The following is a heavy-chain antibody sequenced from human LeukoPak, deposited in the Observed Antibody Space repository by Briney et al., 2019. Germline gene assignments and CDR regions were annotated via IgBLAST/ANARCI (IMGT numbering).Heavy chain of an antibody. V-gene: IGHV3-48*03. Sequence: GGSLRLSCAASGFTFDDYAMHWVRQAPGKGLEWVSYITGSGSSIYYSDSVKGRFTISRDNAKNSLYLQMNSLRVEDTAVYYCAREASNCGGDCNDYWGQGTLVTVSS. D-gene: IGHD2-21*02. J-gene: IGHJ4*02. CDR2: ITGSGSSI. CDR1: GFTFDDYA. CDR3: AREASNCGGDCNDY.